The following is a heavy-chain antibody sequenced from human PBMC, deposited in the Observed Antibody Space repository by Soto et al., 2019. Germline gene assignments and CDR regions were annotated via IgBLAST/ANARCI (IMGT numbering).Heavy chain of an antibody. Sequence: ASVKVSCKASGYTFTGYYMHWVRQAPGQGLEWMGWINPNSGGTNYAQKFQGRVTMTRDTSISTAYMELSRLRSDDTAVYYCARAFGSGSYGYYYGMDAWGQGTTVTVSS. CDR3: ARAFGSGSYGYYYGMDA. J-gene: IGHJ6*02. D-gene: IGHD3-10*01. V-gene: IGHV1-2*02. CDR1: GYTFTGYY. CDR2: INPNSGGT.